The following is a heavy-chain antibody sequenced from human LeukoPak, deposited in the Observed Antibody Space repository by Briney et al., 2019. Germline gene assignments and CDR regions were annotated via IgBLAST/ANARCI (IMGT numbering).Heavy chain of an antibody. CDR1: GTSITRTY. Sequence: PSETLSLTCTVSGTSITRTYWSWIRQPPGRGLESVGYVYDTGDTNYNPSLKSRVTISVDTSKNQFSLKLSSVTAADTAVYYCARIKPGYCSSTSCPNFDYWGQGTLVTVSS. CDR3: ARIKPGYCSSTSCPNFDY. J-gene: IGHJ4*02. D-gene: IGHD2-2*01. CDR2: VYDTGDT. V-gene: IGHV4-59*12.